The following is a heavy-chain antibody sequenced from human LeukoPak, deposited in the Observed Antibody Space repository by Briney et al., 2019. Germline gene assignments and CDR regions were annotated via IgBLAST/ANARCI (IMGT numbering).Heavy chain of an antibody. CDR2: INHSGST. V-gene: IGHV4-34*01. CDR3: ASPYGMDV. J-gene: IGHJ6*02. Sequence: SETLSLTCAVYGGSFSGYYWSWIRQPPGKGLEWIGEINHSGSTNYNLSLKSRVTISVDTSKNQFSLKLSSVTAADTAVYYCASPYGMDVWGQGTTVTVSS. CDR1: GGSFSGYY.